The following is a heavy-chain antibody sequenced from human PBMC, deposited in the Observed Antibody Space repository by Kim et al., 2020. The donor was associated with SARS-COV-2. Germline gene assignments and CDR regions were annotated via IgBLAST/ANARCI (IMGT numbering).Heavy chain of an antibody. CDR3: AKDGHIVVVPASRSFDY. J-gene: IGHJ4*02. D-gene: IGHD2-2*01. V-gene: IGHV3-23*01. Sequence: VKGRLTISRDNSKNTLYLQMNSLRAEDTAVYYCAKDGHIVVVPASRSFDYWGQGTLVTVSS.